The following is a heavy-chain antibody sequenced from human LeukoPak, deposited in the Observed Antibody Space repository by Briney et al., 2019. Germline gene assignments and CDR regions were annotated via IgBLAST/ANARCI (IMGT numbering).Heavy chain of an antibody. J-gene: IGHJ6*02. CDR1: GFTFSVYW. D-gene: IGHD3-3*01. CDR2: INQHGSEK. CDR3: ARHRSLQGVVIMGAMDV. V-gene: IGHV3-7*01. Sequence: PGGSLRLSCAASGFTFSVYWMSRVRQAPGKGLEWVANINQHGSEKYYVDSVTGRLTISRDNAKNSLYLQMNSLRAEDTAVYYCARHRSLQGVVIMGAMDVWGQGTTVTVSS.